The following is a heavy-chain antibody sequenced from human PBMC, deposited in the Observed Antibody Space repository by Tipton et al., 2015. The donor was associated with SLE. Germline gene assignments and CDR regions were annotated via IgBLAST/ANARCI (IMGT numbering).Heavy chain of an antibody. CDR3: ARGTGDPFDY. CDR1: VVSIRIYY. CDR2: IYTSGST. V-gene: IGHV4-4*08. Sequence: LILSCTVSVVSIRIYYLSWILQPPGKGLEWIGYIYTSGSTNYNPSLKSRVTISVDTSKNQFSLKLSSVTAADTAVYYCARGTGDPFDYWGQGTLVTVSS. J-gene: IGHJ4*02.